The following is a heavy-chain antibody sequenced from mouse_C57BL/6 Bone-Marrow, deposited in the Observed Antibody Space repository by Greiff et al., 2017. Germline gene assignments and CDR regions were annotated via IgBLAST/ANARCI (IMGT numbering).Heavy chain of an antibody. CDR2: INPNNGGT. D-gene: IGHD2-5*01. CDR1: GYTFTDYY. Sequence: EVKLQQSGPELVKPGASVKISCKASGYTFTDYYMNWVKQSHGKSLEWIGDINPNNGGTSYNQKFKGKATLTVDKSSSTAYMELRSLTSEDSAVYYCARSNSNSLYYYAMDYWGQGTSVTVSS. V-gene: IGHV1-26*01. J-gene: IGHJ4*01. CDR3: ARSNSNSLYYYAMDY.